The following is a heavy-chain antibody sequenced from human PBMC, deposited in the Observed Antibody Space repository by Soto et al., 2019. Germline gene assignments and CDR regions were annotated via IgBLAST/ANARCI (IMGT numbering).Heavy chain of an antibody. CDR3: ARDPWAADY. V-gene: IGHV3-66*01. D-gene: IGHD3-16*01. CDR1: GFTVSTKY. Sequence: GGSLRLSCAASGFTVSTKYMSWVRQAPGKGLEWVSVIYSGGRTFYADSVRGRFTISRDNSKNTVNLQMNSLGAEDTAVYYCARDPWAADYWGQGTLVTDSS. J-gene: IGHJ4*02. CDR2: IYSGGRT.